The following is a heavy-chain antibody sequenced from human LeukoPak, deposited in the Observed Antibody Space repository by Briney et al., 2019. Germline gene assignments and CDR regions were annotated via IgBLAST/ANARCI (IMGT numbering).Heavy chain of an antibody. D-gene: IGHD5-12*01. Sequence: GGSLRLSCAASGFTFSSYAMHWVRQAPGKGLEWVAVISYDGSNKYYADSVKGRFTISRDNSKNTLYLQMNSLRAEDTAVYYCAREMDGYSGYGLDYWGQGTLVTVSS. V-gene: IGHV3-30-3*01. J-gene: IGHJ4*02. CDR2: ISYDGSNK. CDR3: AREMDGYSGYGLDY. CDR1: GFTFSSYA.